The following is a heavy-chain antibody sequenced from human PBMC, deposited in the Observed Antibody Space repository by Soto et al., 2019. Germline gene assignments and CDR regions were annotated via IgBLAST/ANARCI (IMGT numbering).Heavy chain of an antibody. CDR3: ARETV. CDR1: GFTFSGYW. V-gene: IGHV3-7*05. CDR2: IKLDGSEQ. Sequence: EVQLVESGGGLVQPGGSLRLSCAASGFTFSGYWMSWVRQAPGKGLEWVANIKLDGSEQFYVDSVKCRFTISRDTAKNSLYLQMNILRAEDTAVYYCARETVWGQGTTVTVSS. J-gene: IGHJ6*02.